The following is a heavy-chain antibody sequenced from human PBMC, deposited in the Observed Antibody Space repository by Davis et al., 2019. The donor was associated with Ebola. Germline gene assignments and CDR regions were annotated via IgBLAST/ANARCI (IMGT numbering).Heavy chain of an antibody. Sequence: PSETLSLTCAISGDSVPSGGWNWIRQSPSRGLEWLGRTYYSSKWYNDYAVSVKSRITINPDTSKNQFSLQLNSVTPEDTALYYCARGWLRSGFDSWGQGTLVTVSS. J-gene: IGHJ4*02. D-gene: IGHD5-12*01. CDR3: ARGWLRSGFDS. V-gene: IGHV6-1*01. CDR2: TYYSSKWYN. CDR1: GDSVPSGG.